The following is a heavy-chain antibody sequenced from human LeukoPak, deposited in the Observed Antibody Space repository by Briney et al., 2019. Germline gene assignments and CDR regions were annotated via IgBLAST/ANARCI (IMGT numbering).Heavy chain of an antibody. CDR3: AKSHDPIVYYYYYMDV. CDR2: ISNSDFST. D-gene: IGHD1-26*01. Sequence: GGSLRLSCAASGFTFSNYAMSWVRQAPEKGLEWVSTISNSDFSTYYADSVKGRFTISRDNSKNTLYLQMNSLRAEDTAVYYCAKSHDPIVYYYYYMDVWGKGTTVTVSS. CDR1: GFTFSNYA. V-gene: IGHV3-23*01. J-gene: IGHJ6*03.